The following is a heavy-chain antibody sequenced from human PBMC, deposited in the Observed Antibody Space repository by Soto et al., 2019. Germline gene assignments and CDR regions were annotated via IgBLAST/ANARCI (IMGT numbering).Heavy chain of an antibody. V-gene: IGHV1-46*01. J-gene: IGHJ4*02. CDR1: GYSFTSYY. D-gene: IGHD6-6*01. Sequence: ASVKVSCKASGYSFTSYYMHWVRQAPGQGLEWMGVINPASGTTNYAQKFQGRVTMTRDTSTSTVYMELSSLRSEDTAVFYCASRFCVNSSCPGFDYWGQGTLVTVSS. CDR3: ASRFCVNSSCPGFDY. CDR2: INPASGTT.